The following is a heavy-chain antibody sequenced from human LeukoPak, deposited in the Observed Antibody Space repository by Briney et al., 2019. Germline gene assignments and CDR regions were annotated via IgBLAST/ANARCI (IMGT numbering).Heavy chain of an antibody. V-gene: IGHV4-34*01. CDR3: ARDQDIAAAGTRARVPFDY. J-gene: IGHJ4*02. CDR2: INHSGST. D-gene: IGHD6-13*01. Sequence: PSETLSLTCAVYGGSFSGYYWSWIRQPPGKGLEWIGEINHSGSTNYNPSLKSRVTISVDTSKNQFSLKLSSVTAADTAVYYCARDQDIAAAGTRARVPFDYWGQGTLVTVSS. CDR1: GGSFSGYY.